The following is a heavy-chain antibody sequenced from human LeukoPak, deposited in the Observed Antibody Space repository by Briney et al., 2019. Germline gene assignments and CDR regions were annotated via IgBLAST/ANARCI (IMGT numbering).Heavy chain of an antibody. J-gene: IGHJ4*02. Sequence: GGSLRLSCAASGFTFSSYGMNWVSQAPGKWLEWVSSISTSSTYIHYADSVKGRFTISRDNAKNSLYLQMNSLRAEDTAVYYCARDGDREAFDYWGQGTLVTISS. CDR2: ISTSSTYI. CDR1: GFTFSSYG. D-gene: IGHD4-17*01. CDR3: ARDGDREAFDY. V-gene: IGHV3-21*01.